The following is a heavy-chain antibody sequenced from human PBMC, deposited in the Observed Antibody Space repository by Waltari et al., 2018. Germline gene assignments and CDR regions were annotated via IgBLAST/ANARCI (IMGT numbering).Heavy chain of an antibody. CDR2: ISAYNGNT. Sequence: QVQLVQSGAEVKKPGASVTVSCKASGYTFTRYGISWVRQAPGQGLEWMGWISAYNGNTNYAQKLQGRVTMTTDTSTSTAYMELRSLRSDDTAVYYCARDHTMVREVITTYSFEYWGQGTLVTVSS. V-gene: IGHV1-18*01. J-gene: IGHJ4*02. CDR3: ARDHTMVREVITTYSFEY. D-gene: IGHD3-10*01. CDR1: GYTFTRYG.